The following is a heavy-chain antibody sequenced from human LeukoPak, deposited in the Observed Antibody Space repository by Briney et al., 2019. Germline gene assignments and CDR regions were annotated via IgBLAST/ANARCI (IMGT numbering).Heavy chain of an antibody. CDR1: GVSISSYY. Sequence: SETLTLTCTVSGVSISSYYWSWIRQPPGKGLEWIGYIYYSENTNYNSSLKSRVTISEDTSKNQFSLKLTSVTAADTAVYYCAGGNFYDSRGHPYHFHFWGQGTLVSVSS. J-gene: IGHJ4*02. D-gene: IGHD3-22*01. CDR2: IYYSENT. V-gene: IGHV4-59*01. CDR3: AGGNFYDSRGHPYHFHF.